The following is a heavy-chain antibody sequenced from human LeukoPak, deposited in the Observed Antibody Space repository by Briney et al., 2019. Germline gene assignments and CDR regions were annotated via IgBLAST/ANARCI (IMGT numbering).Heavy chain of an antibody. Sequence: PSETLSLTCTVSGGSISSYYWSWIRQPPGKGLEWIGYIYSSGSTNYNPSLKSRVTMSVDTSKNQFSLKLSSVTGADTAVYYCARGSKMATISDYWGQGTLVTVSS. CDR3: ARGSKMATISDY. J-gene: IGHJ4*02. V-gene: IGHV4-59*01. CDR1: GGSISSYY. D-gene: IGHD5-24*01. CDR2: IYSSGST.